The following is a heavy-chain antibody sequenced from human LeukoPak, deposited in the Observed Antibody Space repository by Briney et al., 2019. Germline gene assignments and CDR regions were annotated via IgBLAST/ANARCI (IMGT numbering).Heavy chain of an antibody. CDR1: GGIFISYT. V-gene: IGHV1-18*01. D-gene: IGHD3-22*01. Sequence: GASVKVSCKASGGIFISYTISWVRQAPGQGLEWMGGISAYNGNTNYAQKLQGRVTMTTDKSTITAYMELRSLRSDDTAVYYCARDRGDYYDSSGSSDNWFDPWGQGTLVTVSS. CDR3: ARDRGDYYDSSGSSDNWFDP. J-gene: IGHJ5*02. CDR2: ISAYNGNT.